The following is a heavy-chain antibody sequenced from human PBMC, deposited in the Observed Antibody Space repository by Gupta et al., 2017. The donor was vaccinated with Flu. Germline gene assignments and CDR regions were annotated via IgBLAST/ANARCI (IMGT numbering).Heavy chain of an antibody. Sequence: VQLVESGGGLVQPGGSLRLACAASGFDFSYSEFSLFRLAPGKGLECIAFINKNAVTSYTESMKGRVTISRDNARNSVYLQVSSLRVDVTALYYCARGHWDSWGQGTLVTVSS. CDR2: INKNAVT. CDR1: GFDFSYSE. V-gene: IGHV3-48*03. J-gene: IGHJ4*02. CDR3: ARGHWDS.